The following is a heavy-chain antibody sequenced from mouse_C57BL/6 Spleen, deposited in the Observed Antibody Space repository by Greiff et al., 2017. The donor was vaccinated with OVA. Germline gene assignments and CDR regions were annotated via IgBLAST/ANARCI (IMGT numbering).Heavy chain of an antibody. J-gene: IGHJ3*01. CDR1: GYTFTSYW. Sequence: QVQLQQPGAELVKPGASVKMSCKASGYTFTSYWITWVKQRPGQGLEWIGDIYPGSGSTNYNEKFKSKATLTVDTSSSTAYMQLSSLTSEDSAVYYCARAGDYYYGSTWFAYWGQGTLVTVSA. D-gene: IGHD1-1*01. CDR3: ARAGDYYYGSTWFAY. V-gene: IGHV1-55*01. CDR2: IYPGSGST.